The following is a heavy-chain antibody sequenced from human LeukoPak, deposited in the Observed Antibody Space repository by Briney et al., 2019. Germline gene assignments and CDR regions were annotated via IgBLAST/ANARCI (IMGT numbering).Heavy chain of an antibody. D-gene: IGHD1-14*01. Sequence: GGSLRLSCAASGFTVSSNYMSWVRQAPGKGLEWVSAFFTNGNTYYADSVKGRFTISRDNSKNTVYLQMNRLRAEDTAVYYCTRGLAPDPGYFDSWGQGTLVTVSS. CDR2: FFTNGNT. CDR1: GFTVSSNY. J-gene: IGHJ4*02. CDR3: TRGLAPDPGYFDS. V-gene: IGHV3-53*01.